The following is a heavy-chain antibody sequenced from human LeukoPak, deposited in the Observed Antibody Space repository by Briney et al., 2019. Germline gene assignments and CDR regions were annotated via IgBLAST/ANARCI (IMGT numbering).Heavy chain of an antibody. CDR2: TTSRGESA. Sequence: QPGGSLRLSCAASGFTFSIYAMSWVRQAPGKGLQWVSSTTSRGESAWYVDSVKGRFTITRDNSENTLYLQMHSLRAEDTAVYYCARDRPNYYGSDGHYYRRDGDYWGRGTLVSVSS. D-gene: IGHD3-22*01. V-gene: IGHV3-23*01. J-gene: IGHJ4*02. CDR1: GFTFSIYA. CDR3: ARDRPNYYGSDGHYYRRDGDY.